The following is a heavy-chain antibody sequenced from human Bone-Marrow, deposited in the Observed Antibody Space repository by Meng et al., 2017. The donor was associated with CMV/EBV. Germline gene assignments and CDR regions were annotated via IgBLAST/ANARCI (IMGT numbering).Heavy chain of an antibody. CDR3: ARGRLGGAARPRFVDY. CDR2: INHSGST. CDR1: GGSFSGYY. J-gene: IGHJ4*02. D-gene: IGHD6-6*01. Sequence: GSLRLSCAVYGGSFSGYYWSWIRQPPGKGLEWIGEINHSGSTNYNPSLKSRVTISVDTSKNQFSLKVTSVTAADTAVYYCARGRLGGAARPRFVDYWGQGTLVTVSS. V-gene: IGHV4-34*01.